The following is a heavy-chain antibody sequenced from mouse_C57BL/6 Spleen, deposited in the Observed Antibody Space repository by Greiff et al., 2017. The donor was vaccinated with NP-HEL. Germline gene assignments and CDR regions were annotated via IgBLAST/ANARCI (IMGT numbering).Heavy chain of an antibody. V-gene: IGHV5-17*01. CDR2: ISSGSSTI. D-gene: IGHD1-1*01. CDR3: VAFDSSSYYAMDY. CDR1: GFTFSDYG. J-gene: IGHJ4*01. Sequence: EVKLVESGGGLVKPGGSLKLSCAASGFTFSDYGMHWVRQAPEKGLEWVAYISSGSSTIFYADTVKGRFTISRDNAKNTLFLQMTSLRSEDTAMYYCVAFDSSSYYAMDYWGQGTSVTVSS.